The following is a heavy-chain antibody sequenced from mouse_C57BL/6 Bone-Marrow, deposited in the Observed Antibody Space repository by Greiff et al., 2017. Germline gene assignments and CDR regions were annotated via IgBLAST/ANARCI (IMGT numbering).Heavy chain of an antibody. CDR1: GYTFTDYY. V-gene: IGHV1-26*01. D-gene: IGHD1-1*01. Sequence: VQLQQSGPELVKPGASVKISCKASGYTFTDYYMNWVKQSHGKSLEWIGDINPNNGGTSYNQKFKGKATLTVDKSSSTAYMELRSLTSEDSAVYYCARCYYDGSSYGYFDVWGTGTTVTVSS. CDR3: ARCYYDGSSYGYFDV. CDR2: INPNNGGT. J-gene: IGHJ1*03.